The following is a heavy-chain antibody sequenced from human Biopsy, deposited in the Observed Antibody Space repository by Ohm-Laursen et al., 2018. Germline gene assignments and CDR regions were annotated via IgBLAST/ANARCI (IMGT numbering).Heavy chain of an antibody. D-gene: IGHD4-11*01. V-gene: IGHV4-59*02. CDR3: ARDSGILNYGNFKYYHYYGMDA. J-gene: IGHJ6*02. Sequence: GTLSLTCTVSGDSVTKYYWSWIRQPPGKGLEWIGHIYYSVMTNYNPSLQSRVSISVDTSRNQVSLTLSSVTAADTAVYYCARDSGILNYGNFKYYHYYGMDAWGQGTKVTVSS. CDR1: GDSVTKYY. CDR2: IYYSVMT.